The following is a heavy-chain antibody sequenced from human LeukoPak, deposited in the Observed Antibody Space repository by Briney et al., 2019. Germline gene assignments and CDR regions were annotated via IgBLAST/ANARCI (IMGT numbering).Heavy chain of an antibody. J-gene: IGHJ2*01. Sequence: SETLSLTCTVSGGSISSSSYYWGWIRQPPGKGLEWIGSIYYSGSTNYNPSLKSRVTISVDTSKNQFSLKLSSVTAADTAAYYCARVLYSSGWLWYFDLWGRGTPVTVSS. CDR3: ARVLYSSGWLWYFDL. V-gene: IGHV4-39*07. D-gene: IGHD6-19*01. CDR1: GGSISSSSYY. CDR2: IYYSGST.